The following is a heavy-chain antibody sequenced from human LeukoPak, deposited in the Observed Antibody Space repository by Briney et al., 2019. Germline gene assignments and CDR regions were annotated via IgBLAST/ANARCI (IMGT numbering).Heavy chain of an antibody. CDR3: AKDTYYYDSSGYYS. D-gene: IGHD3-22*01. J-gene: IGHJ4*02. CDR1: GFTFDDYA. Sequence: QPGRSLRLSCAASGFTFDDYAMHWVRQAPGKGLEWVSGISWNSGSIGYADSVKGRFTISRDNAKNSLYLQMNSLRAEDTALYYCAKDTYYYDSSGYYSWGQGTLVTVSS. V-gene: IGHV3-9*01. CDR2: ISWNSGSI.